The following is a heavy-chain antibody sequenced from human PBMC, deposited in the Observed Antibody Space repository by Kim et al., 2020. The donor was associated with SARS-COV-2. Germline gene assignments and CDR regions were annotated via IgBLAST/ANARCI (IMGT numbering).Heavy chain of an antibody. J-gene: IGHJ4*02. V-gene: IGHV1-3*01. D-gene: IGHD3-10*01. Sequence: GRVTITRDTSASTAYMELSSLKSEDTAVYYCARDQYYYGSGSYYIPYFDYWGQGTLVTVSS. CDR3: ARDQYYYGSGSYYIPYFDY.